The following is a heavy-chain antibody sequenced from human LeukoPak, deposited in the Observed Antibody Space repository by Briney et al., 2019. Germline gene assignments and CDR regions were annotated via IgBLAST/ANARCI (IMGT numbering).Heavy chain of an antibody. V-gene: IGHV1-46*01. D-gene: IGHD3-22*01. CDR3: ARSEPPSSRTEAVITMIEVFFDAFDI. Sequence: ASVKVSCKASGYTFTSYYMHWVRQAPGQGLEWMGIINPSGGSTSYAQKLQGRVTMTTDTSTSTAYMELRSLRSDDTAVYYCARSEPPSSRTEAVITMIEVFFDAFDIWGQGTMVTVSS. CDR2: INPSGGST. CDR1: GYTFTSYY. J-gene: IGHJ3*02.